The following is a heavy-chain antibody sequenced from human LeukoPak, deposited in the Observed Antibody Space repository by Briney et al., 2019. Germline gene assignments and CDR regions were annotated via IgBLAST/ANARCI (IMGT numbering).Heavy chain of an antibody. V-gene: IGHV3-15*01. CDR2: VKSKTDGGTT. CDR1: GFTFNNAW. D-gene: IGHD5-18*01. CDR3: TTGTWIQLWLPDY. Sequence: GGSLRLSCAASGFTFNNAWMGWVRQAPGKGLEWVGHVKSKTDGGTTDYATPVKGRFIISRDDSKNTLFLQMNSLKTEDTAVYYCTTGTWIQLWLPDYWGQGTLVTVSS. J-gene: IGHJ4*02.